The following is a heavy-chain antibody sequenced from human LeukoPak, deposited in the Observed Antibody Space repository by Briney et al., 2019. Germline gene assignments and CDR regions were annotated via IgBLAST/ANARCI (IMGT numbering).Heavy chain of an antibody. CDR3: AKDGLSAYSSGWSHFDY. CDR1: GFTFSSYA. V-gene: IGHV3-64*01. J-gene: IGHJ4*02. Sequence: PGGSLRLSCAASGFTFSSYAMHWVRQAPGKGLEYVSAISSNGGSTYYANSVKGRFTISRDNSKNTLYLQMNSLRAEDTAVYYCAKDGLSAYSSGWSHFDYWGQGTLVTVSS. D-gene: IGHD6-19*01. CDR2: ISSNGGST.